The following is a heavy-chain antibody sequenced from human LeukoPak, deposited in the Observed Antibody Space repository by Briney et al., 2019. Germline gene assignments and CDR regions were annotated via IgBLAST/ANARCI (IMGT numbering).Heavy chain of an antibody. D-gene: IGHD2-15*01. CDR2: INSDGSST. V-gene: IGHV3-74*01. J-gene: IGHJ3*02. CDR1: GFTFSSYW. CDR3: ARDIVVVVAATHDAFDI. Sequence: GGSLRLSCAASGFTFSSYWMHWVRQAPGKGLVWVSRINSDGSSTSYADSVKGRFTIPRDNAKNTLYLQMNSLRAEDTAVYYCARDIVVVVAATHDAFDIWGQGTMVTVSS.